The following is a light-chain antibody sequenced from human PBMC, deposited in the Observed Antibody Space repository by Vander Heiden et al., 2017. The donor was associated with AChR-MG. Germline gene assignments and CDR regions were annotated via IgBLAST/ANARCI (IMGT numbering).Light chain of an antibody. Sequence: QSALTQPPSVSGSPGQSVTISCTGTSSDVGSYNRVSWYQQPPGTAHKLMIYEVSKRPSGVPDRFSGSKSGNTASLTISGLQAEDEADYYCSSYTSSSTVVFGGGTKLTVL. J-gene: IGLJ2*01. CDR2: EVS. V-gene: IGLV2-18*02. CDR1: SSDVGSYNR. CDR3: SSYTSSSTVV.